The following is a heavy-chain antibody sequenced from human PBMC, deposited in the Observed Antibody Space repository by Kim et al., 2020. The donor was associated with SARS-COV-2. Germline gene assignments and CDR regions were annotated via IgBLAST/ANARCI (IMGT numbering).Heavy chain of an antibody. V-gene: IGHV4-61*02. CDR2: IYNRGGT. CDR1: GDSMTSGGYD. D-gene: IGHD3-10*01. CDR3: ARHVLWFGTEDYFDS. Sequence: SETLSLTCTVSGDSMTSGGYDWNWIRQPAGKGLEWIGRIYNRGGTNYNPSLESRVIISVDLSRNQFSLKVSSVTAADTAVYYCARHVLWFGTEDYFDSWGQGTLVTISS. J-gene: IGHJ4*02.